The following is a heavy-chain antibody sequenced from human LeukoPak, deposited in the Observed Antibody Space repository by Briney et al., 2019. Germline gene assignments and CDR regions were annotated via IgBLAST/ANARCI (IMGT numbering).Heavy chain of an antibody. D-gene: IGHD2-15*01. CDR3: ARGRRATPMYFFDF. CDR1: GFTFSNYA. CDR2: INDNGGST. V-gene: IGHV3-64*04. J-gene: IGHJ4*02. Sequence: PGGSLRLSCSASGFTFSNYAMHWVRQAPGKGLEYVSAINDNGGSTHYVESVKGRFTISRDNSKNMLYLQMNSLRDDDTGVYYCARGRRATPMYFFDFWGQGTPVTVSS.